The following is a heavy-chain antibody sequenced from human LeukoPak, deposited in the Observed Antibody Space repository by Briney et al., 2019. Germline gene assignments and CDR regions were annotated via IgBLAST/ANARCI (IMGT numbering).Heavy chain of an antibody. J-gene: IGHJ5*02. CDR2: IKQDGSEK. Sequence: GGSLRLSCAASGFTFSSYWMSWVRQAPGKGLEWVANIKQDGSEKYYVDSVKGRFTISRDNAKNSLYLQMNSLRAEDTAVYYCAREKVGATNGYNWFDPWGQGTLVTVSS. V-gene: IGHV3-7*01. CDR1: GFTFSSYW. D-gene: IGHD1-26*01. CDR3: AREKVGATNGYNWFDP.